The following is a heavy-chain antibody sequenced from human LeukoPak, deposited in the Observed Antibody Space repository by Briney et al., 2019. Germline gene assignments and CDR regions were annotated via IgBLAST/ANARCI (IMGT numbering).Heavy chain of an antibody. Sequence: ASVKVSCKASGYTFTGYYMHWVRQAPGQGLEWMGWVNPNSGGTNYAQKFQGRVTMTRDTSISTAYMELSRLRSDDTAVYYCANVAPAARYWFDPWGQGTLVTVSS. CDR3: ANVAPAARYWFDP. CDR2: VNPNSGGT. D-gene: IGHD2-2*01. CDR1: GYTFTGYY. J-gene: IGHJ5*02. V-gene: IGHV1-2*02.